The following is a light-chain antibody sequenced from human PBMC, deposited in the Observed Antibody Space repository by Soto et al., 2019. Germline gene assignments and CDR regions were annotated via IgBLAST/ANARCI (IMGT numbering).Light chain of an antibody. Sequence: EIVLTQSPGTLSLSPGERATLSCRASQSVSSKYLAWYQQKPGQAPRLLIYGASSRATGIPDRFSGSGSGTDFTLTISRLEPEDFAIYHCQQYGSSLPWAFGQGTKWIS. J-gene: IGKJ1*01. CDR3: QQYGSSLPWA. CDR1: QSVSSKY. CDR2: GAS. V-gene: IGKV3-20*01.